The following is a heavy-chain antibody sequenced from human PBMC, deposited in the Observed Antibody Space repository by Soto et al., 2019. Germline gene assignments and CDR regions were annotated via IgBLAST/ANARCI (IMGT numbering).Heavy chain of an antibody. V-gene: IGHV4-38-2*02. CDR2: IYHSGKT. CDR3: ARDKRVTMIGGWFDP. Sequence: SETLSLTCVVSGYSISSGYYWAWVRQPPGKELEWIGSIYHSGKTYYKPSLRSRVTVSVDTSKNQFSMKLISVTAADTAVYYCARDKRVTMIGGWFDPWGQGTLVTVSS. D-gene: IGHD3-22*01. J-gene: IGHJ5*02. CDR1: GYSISSGYY.